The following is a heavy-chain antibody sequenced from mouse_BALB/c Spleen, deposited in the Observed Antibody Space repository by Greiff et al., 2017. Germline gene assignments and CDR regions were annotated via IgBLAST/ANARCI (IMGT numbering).Heavy chain of an antibody. J-gene: IGHJ2*01. Sequence: EVMLVESGGGLVKPGGSLKLSCAASGFTFSDYYMYWVRQTPEKRLEWVATISDGGSYTYYPDSVKGRFTISRDNAKNNLYLQMSSLRSEDTAMYYCSRRSYDCYYVGYWGQGTTLTVSS. CDR1: GFTFSDYY. CDR2: ISDGGSYT. V-gene: IGHV5-4*02. CDR3: SRRSYDCYYVGY. D-gene: IGHD2-3*01.